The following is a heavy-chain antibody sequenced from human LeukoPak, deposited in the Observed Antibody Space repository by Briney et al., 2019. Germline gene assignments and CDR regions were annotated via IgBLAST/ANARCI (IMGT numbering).Heavy chain of an antibody. CDR1: GYSFTSYW. V-gene: IGHV5-51*01. Sequence: GESLKISCKGSGYSFTSYWIGWVRQMPGKGLEWMGIIYPGDSDTRYSPSFQGQVTISAVKSISTAYLQWSSLKASDTAMYYCARSQRLLWFGESQYNWFDPWGQGTLVTVSS. J-gene: IGHJ5*02. CDR2: IYPGDSDT. D-gene: IGHD3-10*01. CDR3: ARSQRLLWFGESQYNWFDP.